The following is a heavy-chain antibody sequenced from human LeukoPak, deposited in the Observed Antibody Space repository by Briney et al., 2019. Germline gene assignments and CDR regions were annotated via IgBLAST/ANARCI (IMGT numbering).Heavy chain of an antibody. D-gene: IGHD2/OR15-2a*01. J-gene: IGHJ5*02. CDR2: FGHGRNA. Sequence: PSETLSLTCAVYGGSFSGYYWGWIRQPPGKGLEWIGSFGHGRNAFSNPSLKSRVTISVDTSKNQFSLRLSSVTAADTAMYYCGRHAPYSNFDLWGRGTLVTVSS. CDR3: GRHAPYSNFDL. CDR1: GGSFSGYY. V-gene: IGHV4-34*01.